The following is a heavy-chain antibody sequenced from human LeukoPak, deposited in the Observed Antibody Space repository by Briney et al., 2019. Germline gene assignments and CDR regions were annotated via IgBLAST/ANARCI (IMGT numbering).Heavy chain of an antibody. CDR1: GGSISSYY. D-gene: IGHD3-10*01. CDR3: ARNGVLLWFGDGSYNWFDP. Sequence: KTSETLSLTCTVSGGSISSYYWSWIRQPPGKGLEWIGYIYYSGSTNYNPSLKSRVTISVDTSKNQFSLKLSSVTAADTAVYYCARNGVLLWFGDGSYNWFDPWGQGTLVTVSS. J-gene: IGHJ5*02. V-gene: IGHV4-59*08. CDR2: IYYSGST.